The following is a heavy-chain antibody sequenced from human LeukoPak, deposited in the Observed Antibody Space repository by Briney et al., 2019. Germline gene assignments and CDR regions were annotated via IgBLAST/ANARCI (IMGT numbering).Heavy chain of an antibody. D-gene: IGHD2-15*01. J-gene: IGHJ6*03. V-gene: IGHV3-15*01. CDR1: GFTFSNAW. CDR3: XTVITGTHCSGGRFSPFGYYYCYMDV. Sequence: GGSLRLSCAASGFTFSNAWMSWVRQAPGKGLEWVGRIKSKTDGGTTDYAAPVKGRFTISRDDSKNTLYLQMNSLKTEDTAVYXXXTVITGTHCSGGRFSPFGYYYCYMDVWGKGTTVTISS. CDR2: IKSKTDGGTT.